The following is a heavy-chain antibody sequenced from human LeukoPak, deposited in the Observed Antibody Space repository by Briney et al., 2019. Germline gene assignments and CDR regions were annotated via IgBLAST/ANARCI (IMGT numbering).Heavy chain of an antibody. J-gene: IGHJ6*03. CDR2: ISGSGGST. V-gene: IGHV3-23*01. CDR1: GFTFSSYA. D-gene: IGHD3-16*01. CDR3: AKDGGLGPAFYYYYYYMDV. Sequence: PGGSLRLSCAASGFTFSSYAMSWVRQAPGKGLEWVSAISGSGGSTYYADSVKGRFTISRDNSKNTLYLQMNSLRAEDTAVYYCAKDGGLGPAFYYYYYYMDVWGKGTTVTVSS.